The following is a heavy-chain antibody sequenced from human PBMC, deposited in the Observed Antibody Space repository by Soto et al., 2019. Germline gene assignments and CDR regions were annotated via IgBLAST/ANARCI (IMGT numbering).Heavy chain of an antibody. V-gene: IGHV3-23*01. CDR1: GFPFSSFA. J-gene: IGHJ4*02. D-gene: IGHD3-16*01. CDR2: IFGGGNDP. CDR3: AKLRGMQVWEYFFDY. Sequence: EVQVSESGGGLVQPGGSLRLSCAASGFPFSSFAMGWVRQAPGKGLEWVSVIFGGGNDPYYADSVKGRLTTSRDNSKNTVYLHMNSLRAEDTAVYYCAKLRGMQVWEYFFDYWGQGTLVTVSS.